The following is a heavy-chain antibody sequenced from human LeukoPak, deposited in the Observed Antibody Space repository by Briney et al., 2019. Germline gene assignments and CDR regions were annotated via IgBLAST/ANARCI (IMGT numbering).Heavy chain of an antibody. J-gene: IGHJ4*02. Sequence: PGGSLRLSCGVSGFTFSNFGMSWVRQAPGKGLEWVSGINWNGGSTGYADSVKGRFTISRDNAKNSLYLQMNSLRAEDTALYYCARGLRIAAAGTSMFDYWGQGTLVTVSS. CDR1: GFTFSNFG. CDR2: INWNGGST. D-gene: IGHD6-13*01. V-gene: IGHV3-20*04. CDR3: ARGLRIAAAGTSMFDY.